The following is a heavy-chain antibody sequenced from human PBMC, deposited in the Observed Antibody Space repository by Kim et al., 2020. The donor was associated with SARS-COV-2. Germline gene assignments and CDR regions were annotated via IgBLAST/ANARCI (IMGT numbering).Heavy chain of an antibody. Sequence: SETLSLTCTVSGYSISSGYYWGWIRQPPGKGLEWIGSIYHSGSTYYNPSLKSRVTISVDTSKNQFSLKLSSVTAADTAVYYCARDIRYYYGSGSYRALD. CDR2: IYHSGST. CDR3: ARDIRYYYGSGSYRALD. D-gene: IGHD3-10*01. J-gene: IGHJ4*01. V-gene: IGHV4-38-2*02. CDR1: GYSISSGYY.